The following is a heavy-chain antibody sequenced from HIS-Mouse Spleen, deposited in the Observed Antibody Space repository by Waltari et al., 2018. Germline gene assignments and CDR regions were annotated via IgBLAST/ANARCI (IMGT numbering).Heavy chain of an antibody. CDR2: IYYSGST. Sequence: QLQLQESGPGLVKPSETLSLTCTVSGGSISSSSYYWGWIRQPPGKGLEWIGSIYYSGSTYYTPSLKRRVTISVDTSKNQFSLKLSSVTAADTAVYYCARRTEYSSSSGPDYWGQGTLVTVSS. CDR3: ARRTEYSSSSGPDY. CDR1: GGSISSSSYY. J-gene: IGHJ4*02. V-gene: IGHV4-39*01. D-gene: IGHD6-6*01.